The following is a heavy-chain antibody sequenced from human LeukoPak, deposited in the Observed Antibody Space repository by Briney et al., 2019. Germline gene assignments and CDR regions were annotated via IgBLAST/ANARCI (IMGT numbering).Heavy chain of an antibody. V-gene: IGHV3-20*04. D-gene: IGHD3-22*01. CDR3: ARRSDDSSGYYIPYYYMDV. J-gene: IGHJ6*03. CDR1: GFTFDDFG. CDR2: INWNGGST. Sequence: GGSLRLSCAASGFTFDDFGMSWVRQAPGKGLEWVSGINWNGGSTGYADSVEGRFTISRDNAKNSLYLQMNSLRAEDTALYYCARRSDDSSGYYIPYYYMDVWGKGTTVTVSS.